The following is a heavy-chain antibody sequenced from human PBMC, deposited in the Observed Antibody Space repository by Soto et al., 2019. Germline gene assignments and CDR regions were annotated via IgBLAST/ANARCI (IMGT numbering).Heavy chain of an antibody. V-gene: IGHV1-3*01. Sequence: GASVKVSCKASGYTFTSYAMHWVRQAPGQRLEWMGWINAGNGNTKYSQKFQGRVTITRDTSASTAYMELSSLRSEDTAVYYCARDAVRYCSSTSCQTYNWFDPWGQGTRVTVSS. D-gene: IGHD2-2*01. CDR2: INAGNGNT. J-gene: IGHJ5*02. CDR3: ARDAVRYCSSTSCQTYNWFDP. CDR1: GYTFTSYA.